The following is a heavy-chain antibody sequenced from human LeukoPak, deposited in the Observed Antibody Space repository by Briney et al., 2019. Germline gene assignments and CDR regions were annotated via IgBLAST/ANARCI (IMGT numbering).Heavy chain of an antibody. V-gene: IGHV4-34*01. J-gene: IGHJ4*02. CDR2: INHSGST. CDR3: ARKDYDFWSGYALDY. CDR1: GESFSGYY. D-gene: IGHD3-3*01. Sequence: PSETLSLTCAVYGESFSGYYWSWIRQPPGKGLEWIGEINHSGSTNYNPSLKSRVTISVDTSKNQFSLKLSSVTAADTAVYYCARKDYDFWSGYALDYWGQGTLVTVSS.